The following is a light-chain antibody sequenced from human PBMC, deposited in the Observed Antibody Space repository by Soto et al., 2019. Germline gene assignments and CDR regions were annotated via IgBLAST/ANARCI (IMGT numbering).Light chain of an antibody. V-gene: IGLV1-40*01. CDR3: QSYYSSMSRRWV. CDR2: G. J-gene: IGLJ3*02. CDR1: SSNIGAGYH. Sequence: QSVLTQPPSVSGAPGQRVTISCTGSSSNIGAGYHVHWYQQLPGTAPKLLVAGNRPSGVPDRFSVSESGASASLAITVLQAEDEADYYCQSYYSSMSRRWVFGGGTKVTVL.